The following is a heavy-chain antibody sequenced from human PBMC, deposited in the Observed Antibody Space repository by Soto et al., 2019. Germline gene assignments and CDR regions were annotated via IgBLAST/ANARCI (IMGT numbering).Heavy chain of an antibody. J-gene: IGHJ4*02. CDR1: GFSFSSYA. V-gene: IGHV3-23*01. CDR2: FSDGGSNT. CDR3: AILDSSTWYTGYYFDY. Sequence: EVQLLESGGGLPPPGGSLRLSCAASGFSFSSYAMNWVRQAPGKGLECVSAFSDGGSNTYYTDSVKGRFTISRDNSKNTVFLQMNSLRAEDTAVYYCAILDSSTWYTGYYFDYWGQGTLVTVSS. D-gene: IGHD6-13*01.